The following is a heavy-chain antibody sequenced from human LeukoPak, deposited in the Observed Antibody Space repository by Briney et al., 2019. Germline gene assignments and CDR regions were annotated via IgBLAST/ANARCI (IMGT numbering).Heavy chain of an antibody. J-gene: IGHJ3*02. Sequence: SETLSLTCTVSGGSISSGGYYWSWICQHPGKGLEWIGYIYYSGSTYYNPSLKSRVTISVDTSKNQFSLKLSSVTAADTAVYYCARESVTMVRGVMGGDDAFDIWGQGTMVTVSS. CDR1: GGSISSGGYY. V-gene: IGHV4-30-4*08. D-gene: IGHD3-10*01. CDR2: IYYSGST. CDR3: ARESVTMVRGVMGGDDAFDI.